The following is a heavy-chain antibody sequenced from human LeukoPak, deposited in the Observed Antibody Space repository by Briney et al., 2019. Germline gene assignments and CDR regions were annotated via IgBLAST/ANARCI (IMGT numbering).Heavy chain of an antibody. D-gene: IGHD2-8*01. CDR2: IYSIGRT. V-gene: IGHV4-4*07. J-gene: IGHJ5*02. Sequence: SETLSLTCSVSGESLSSSYWSWIRQPAGKGLEWIGRIYSIGRTNYSPSLRGRVTMSLDMSKNQFSLMLTSVTAADTAVYYCARAGESMYSMGTYFNPWGQGTLVTVSA. CDR3: ARAGESMYSMGTYFNP. CDR1: GESLSSSY.